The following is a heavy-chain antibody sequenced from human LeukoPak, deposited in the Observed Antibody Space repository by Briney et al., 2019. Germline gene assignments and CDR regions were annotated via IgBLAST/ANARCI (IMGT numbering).Heavy chain of an antibody. Sequence: ASVTVSFTASSYTFTSYGISWVRQAPGQGLEWMGWISAYNGNTNYAQKLQGRVTMTTDTSTSTAYMELRSLRSDDTAVYYCARDEGVGWYNYNYWGQGTLVTVSS. V-gene: IGHV1-18*01. D-gene: IGHD6-19*01. CDR3: ARDEGVGWYNYNY. CDR2: ISAYNGNT. J-gene: IGHJ4*02. CDR1: SYTFTSYG.